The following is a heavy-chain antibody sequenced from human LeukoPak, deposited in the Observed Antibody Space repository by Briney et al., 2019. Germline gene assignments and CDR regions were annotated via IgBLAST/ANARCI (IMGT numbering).Heavy chain of an antibody. J-gene: IGHJ4*02. D-gene: IGHD6-6*01. CDR3: AKGVVAARHFDY. Sequence: QSGGSLRLSCAASGFTFSRYAMSWVRQAPGKGLEWVSAISGSGGSTYYADSVKGRFTISRDNSKNTLYLQMNSLRAEDTAVYYCAKGVVAARHFDYWGQGTLVTVSS. CDR1: GFTFSRYA. V-gene: IGHV3-23*01. CDR2: ISGSGGST.